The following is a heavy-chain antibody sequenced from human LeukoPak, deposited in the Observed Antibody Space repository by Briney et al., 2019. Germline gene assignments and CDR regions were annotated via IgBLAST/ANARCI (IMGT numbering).Heavy chain of an antibody. V-gene: IGHV4-30-2*01. Sequence: SQTLSLTCTVSGGSISSGGYYWSWIRQPPGKGLEWIGYIYHSGSTYYNPSLKSRVTISVDRSKNQFSLKLSSVTAADTAVYYCARVMIVVVPAAIHYFDYWGQGTLVTVSS. CDR3: ARVMIVVVPAAIHYFDY. D-gene: IGHD2-2*02. CDR1: GGSISSGGYY. CDR2: IYHSGST. J-gene: IGHJ4*02.